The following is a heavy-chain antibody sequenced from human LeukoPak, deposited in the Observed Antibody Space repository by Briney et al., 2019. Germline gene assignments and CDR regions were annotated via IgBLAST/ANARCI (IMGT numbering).Heavy chain of an antibody. CDR1: GFTFSSYE. CDR3: ARDKARLLWFGELRSYGMDV. V-gene: IGHV3-48*03. J-gene: IGHJ6*04. Sequence: GGSLRLSCAASGFTFSSYEMNWVRQAPGKGLEWVSYISSSGSTIYYADSVKGRFTTSRDNAKNSLYLQMNSLRAEDTAVYYCARDKARLLWFGELRSYGMDVWGKGTTVTVSS. CDR2: ISSSGSTI. D-gene: IGHD3-10*01.